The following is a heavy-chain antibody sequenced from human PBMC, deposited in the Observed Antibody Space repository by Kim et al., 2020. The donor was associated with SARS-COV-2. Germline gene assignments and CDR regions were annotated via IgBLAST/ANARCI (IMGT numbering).Heavy chain of an antibody. CDR1: GGTFSSYA. Sequence: SVKVSCKASGGTFSSYAISWVRQAPGQGLEWMGGIIPIFGTANYAQKFQGRVTITADESTSTAYMELSSLRSEDTAVYYCAARLLVADVNYGMDVWGQGTTVTVSS. D-gene: IGHD2-15*01. CDR2: IIPIFGTA. CDR3: AARLLVADVNYGMDV. J-gene: IGHJ6*02. V-gene: IGHV1-69*13.